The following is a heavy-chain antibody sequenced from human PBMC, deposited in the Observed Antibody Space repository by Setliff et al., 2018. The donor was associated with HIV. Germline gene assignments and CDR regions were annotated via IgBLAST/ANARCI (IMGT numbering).Heavy chain of an antibody. J-gene: IGHJ4*02. V-gene: IGHV1-18*01. Sequence: GASVKVSCKASGYTFNNYGITWVRQAPGQGLEWMGWISTYNGNTKYPVKFQDRVTMTTDTSTNTVYMELRSLTSDDTAMYYCARGEVTSSWSISSYLLYWGQGTLVTVSS. D-gene: IGHD2-2*01. CDR1: GYTFNNYG. CDR3: ARGEVTSSWSISSYLLY. CDR2: ISTYNGNT.